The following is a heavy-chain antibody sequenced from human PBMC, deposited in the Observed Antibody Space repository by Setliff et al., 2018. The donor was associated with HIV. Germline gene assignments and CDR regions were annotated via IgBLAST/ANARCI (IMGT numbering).Heavy chain of an antibody. D-gene: IGHD3-10*01. Sequence: ASVKVSCKASGYSFTTYFMHWVRQAPGQGLEWMGIIEPSGGSTNYAQKLQGRVTMTRDTSTSTVYMELSSLRSEDTAVYYCARAVASKNIRGEYYFDYWGQGTLVTSPQ. CDR3: ARAVASKNIRGEYYFDY. V-gene: IGHV1-46*04. J-gene: IGHJ4*02. CDR2: IEPSGGST. CDR1: GYSFTTYF.